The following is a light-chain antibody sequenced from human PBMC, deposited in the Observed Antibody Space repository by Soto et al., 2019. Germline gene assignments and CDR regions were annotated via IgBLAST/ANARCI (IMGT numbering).Light chain of an antibody. CDR1: QSISRL. J-gene: IGKJ1*01. V-gene: IGKV1-5*01. Sequence: DIQMTQSPSTLSASVGDRVIIACRASQSISRLLAWYQQQPGKAPKLLIYDASSLESGVPSRFSGSGSGTEFTLTISSLQPDDFASYYCQQYEDYWSFGQGTKVEI. CDR3: QQYEDYWS. CDR2: DAS.